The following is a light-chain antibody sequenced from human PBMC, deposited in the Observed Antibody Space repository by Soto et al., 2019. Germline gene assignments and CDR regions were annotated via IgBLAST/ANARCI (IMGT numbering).Light chain of an antibody. V-gene: IGKV1-5*01. CDR2: DAS. CDR3: QQFNTYSYT. J-gene: IGKJ2*01. Sequence: DIQMTQSPSTLSASVGDRVTITCRASQSVRNWLAWYQQKPVKAPKLLIYDASSLESGVTSRFSGSGFGTAFTLTISSLQPDDFATYYCQQFNTYSYTFGQGTRVEIK. CDR1: QSVRNW.